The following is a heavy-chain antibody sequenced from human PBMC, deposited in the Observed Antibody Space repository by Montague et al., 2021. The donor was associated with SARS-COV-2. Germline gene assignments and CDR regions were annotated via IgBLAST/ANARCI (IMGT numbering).Heavy chain of an antibody. Sequence: SETLSLTCTVSGGSISSSSYYWGWIRQPPGKGLEWIGSIYYSGGTYYNPSLKSRVTISVDTSKNQFSLKLSSVTAADTAVYYCARHDDILTTYYYYYGMDVWGQGTTVTVSS. V-gene: IGHV4-39*01. J-gene: IGHJ6*02. CDR1: GGSISSSSYY. CDR3: ARHDDILTTYYYYYGMDV. D-gene: IGHD3-9*01. CDR2: IYYSGGT.